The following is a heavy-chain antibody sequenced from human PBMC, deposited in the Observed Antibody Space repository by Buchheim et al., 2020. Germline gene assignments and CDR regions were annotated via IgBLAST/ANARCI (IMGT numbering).Heavy chain of an antibody. J-gene: IGHJ4*02. CDR2: LYSEGTT. Sequence: EVRLVESGGALVQPGGSLRLSCAVSGLPLSSNHINWVRQAPGEGLEWVSVLYSEGTTYYGDSGKGRFTISRDMSQNIVYLLMSSLRVGDTAVYYCTREAPGTHYFDYWGQGTL. CDR3: TREAPGTHYFDY. V-gene: IGHV3-66*01. CDR1: GLPLSSNH. D-gene: IGHD1-26*01.